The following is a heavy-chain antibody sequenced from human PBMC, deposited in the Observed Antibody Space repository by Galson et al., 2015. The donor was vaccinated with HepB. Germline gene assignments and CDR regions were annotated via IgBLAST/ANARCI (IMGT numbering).Heavy chain of an antibody. D-gene: IGHD6-19*01. CDR2: ISYDGSNK. Sequence: SLRLSCAASGFTFSSYAMHWVRQAPGKGLEWVAVISYDGSNKYYADSVKGRFTISRDNPKNTLYLQMNSLRAEDTAVYYCARDPRTTAVAGYYYYGMDVWGQGTTVTVSS. CDR1: GFTFSSYA. J-gene: IGHJ6*02. V-gene: IGHV3-30*04. CDR3: ARDPRTTAVAGYYYYGMDV.